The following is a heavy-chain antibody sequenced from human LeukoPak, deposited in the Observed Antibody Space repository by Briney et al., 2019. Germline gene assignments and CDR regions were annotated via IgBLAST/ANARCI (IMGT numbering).Heavy chain of an antibody. J-gene: IGHJ4*02. Sequence: GGSLRLSCAASGLSFSDYAMYWVRQAPGKGLEWVSAIGGTGGNIFYTDSVKGRFTISRDNSKNTLYLQMDSLKTEDTAVYYCTGNYYGSGSYADFDYWGQGTLVTVSS. D-gene: IGHD3-10*01. CDR2: IGGTGGNI. CDR3: TGNYYGSGSYADFDY. CDR1: GLSFSDYA. V-gene: IGHV3-23*01.